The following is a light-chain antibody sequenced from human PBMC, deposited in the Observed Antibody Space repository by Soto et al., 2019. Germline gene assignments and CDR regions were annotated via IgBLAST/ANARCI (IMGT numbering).Light chain of an antibody. CDR2: DAS. CDR1: QSVSSY. V-gene: IGKV3-11*01. J-gene: IGKJ2*01. CDR3: QQRSNWPPYT. Sequence: EIVLTQSPATLSLSPGERATLSCRASQSVSSYLAWYQQKSGQAPRLLIYDASNRATGIPARFSGSGSGTDFTLTISSLEPEDFAVYYCQQRSNWPPYTFGQGTKLVIK.